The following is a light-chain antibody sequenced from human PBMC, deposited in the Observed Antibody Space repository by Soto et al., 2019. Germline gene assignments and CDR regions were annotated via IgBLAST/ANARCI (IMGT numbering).Light chain of an antibody. CDR2: EVT. CDR3: SSYTSSNTPYV. Sequence: QSVLTQPASVSGSPGQSITIYCTGSSXDVGAYNFVSWYQHHPGKAPKLILYEVTTRPSGVSSRFSGSKSGNTASLTISGLQADDEANYYCSSYTSSNTPYVFRTGTKVTVL. V-gene: IGLV2-14*01. J-gene: IGLJ1*01. CDR1: SXDVGAYNF.